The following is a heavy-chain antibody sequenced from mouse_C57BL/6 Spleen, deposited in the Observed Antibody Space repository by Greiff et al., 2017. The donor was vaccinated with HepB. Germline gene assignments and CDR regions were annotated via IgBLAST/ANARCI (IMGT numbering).Heavy chain of an antibody. CDR1: GYTFTSYW. Sequence: QVQLQQSGAELVKPGASVKMSCKASGYTFTSYWITWVKQRPGQGLEWIGDIYPGSGSTNYNEKFKSKATLTVDTSSSTAYMQLSSLTSEDSAVYYCARIYYGRDYAMDYWGQGTSVTVSS. CDR2: IYPGSGST. J-gene: IGHJ4*01. CDR3: ARIYYGRDYAMDY. V-gene: IGHV1-55*01. D-gene: IGHD1-1*01.